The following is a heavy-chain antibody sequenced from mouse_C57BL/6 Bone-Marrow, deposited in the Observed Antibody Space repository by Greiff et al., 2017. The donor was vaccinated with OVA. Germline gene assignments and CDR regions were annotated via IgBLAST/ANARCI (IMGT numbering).Heavy chain of an antibody. CDR1: GYTFTSYW. D-gene: IGHD2-2*01. Sequence: QVQLQQPGAELVKPGASVKLSCKASGYTFTSYWMQWVKQRPGQGLEWIGEIDPSDSYTNYNQKFKGKATLTVDTSTSTAYMQLSILTSEDSAVYYCARGITRLRRRGYDMDYWGQGTSVTVSS. V-gene: IGHV1-50*01. CDR2: IDPSDSYT. J-gene: IGHJ4*01. CDR3: ARGITRLRRRGYDMDY.